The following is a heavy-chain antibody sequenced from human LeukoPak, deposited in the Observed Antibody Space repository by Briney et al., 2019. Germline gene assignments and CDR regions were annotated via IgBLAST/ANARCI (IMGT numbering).Heavy chain of an antibody. V-gene: IGHV4-34*01. D-gene: IGHD3-10*01. CDR2: INHSGST. CDR3: ARGRVVWFGELSFFDY. J-gene: IGHJ4*02. Sequence: SETLSLTCAVYGGSFSGYYWSWIRQPPGKGLEWIGEINHSGSTNYNPSLKSRVTISVDTSKNQFSLKLSSVTAADTAVYYCARGRVVWFGELSFFDYWGQGTLVTVSS. CDR1: GGSFSGYY.